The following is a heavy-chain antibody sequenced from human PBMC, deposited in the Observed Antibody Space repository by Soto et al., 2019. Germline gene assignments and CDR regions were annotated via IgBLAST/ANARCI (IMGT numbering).Heavy chain of an antibody. CDR3: AHRVLRTVFGLVTTTAIYFDF. J-gene: IGHJ4*02. D-gene: IGHD3-3*01. CDR2: IYGDDDK. Sequence: QITLNESGPTVVRPTETLTLTCRFSGFSLTTSGVGVGWIRQSPGKAPEWLALIYGDDDKRYSASLKSRLTITKDNATNQVVLTVSDLDPTDTATYYCAHRVLRTVFGLVTTTAIYFDFWGQGTPVAVSS. CDR1: GFSLTTSGVG. V-gene: IGHV2-5*02.